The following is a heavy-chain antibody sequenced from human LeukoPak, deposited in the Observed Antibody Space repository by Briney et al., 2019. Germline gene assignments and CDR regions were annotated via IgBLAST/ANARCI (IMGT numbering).Heavy chain of an antibody. V-gene: IGHV3-66*01. J-gene: IGHJ4*02. D-gene: IGHD4-17*01. CDR2: IYSGGST. CDR3: ARDPDYGDYPYYFDY. Sequence: GGSLRLSCAASGFTVSSNYMSWVRQAPGKGLEWVSVIYSGGSTYYADSVKGRFTISRDNSKNTLYLQMNSLRAEDTAVYYCARDPDYGDYPYYFDYWGQGTLVTVSS. CDR1: GFTVSSNY.